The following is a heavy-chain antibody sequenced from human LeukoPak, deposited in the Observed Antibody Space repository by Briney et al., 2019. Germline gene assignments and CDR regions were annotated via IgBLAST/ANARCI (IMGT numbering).Heavy chain of an antibody. V-gene: IGHV3-48*03. J-gene: IGHJ4*02. D-gene: IGHD1-1*01. CDR1: GFTFSSYD. CDR2: IHGSGKTI. CDR3: ARKLTGTTYFVS. Sequence: GGSLRLSCVASGFTFSSYDMNWVRQAPGKGLEWVSYIHGSGKTIYYADSVKGRFTIPRDNAKNSLSLQMNSLRAEDTAVYYCARKLTGTTYFVSWGQGTLVTVSS.